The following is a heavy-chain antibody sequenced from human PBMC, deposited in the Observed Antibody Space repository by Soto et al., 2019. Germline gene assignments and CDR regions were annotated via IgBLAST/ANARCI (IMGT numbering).Heavy chain of an antibody. J-gene: IGHJ6*02. V-gene: IGHV3-33*01. D-gene: IGHD4-4*01. CDR1: RFTFSNFG. CDR3: AREIDSNYDGMDV. Sequence: GGSLRLSCEAARFTFSNFGMNCVRQAPGKGLEWVARVWYDGSSKYYVDSVKGRFTISRDNSKETVYLQMNSLRAEDTGVYYCAREIDSNYDGMDVWGQGTTVTVSS. CDR2: VWYDGSSK.